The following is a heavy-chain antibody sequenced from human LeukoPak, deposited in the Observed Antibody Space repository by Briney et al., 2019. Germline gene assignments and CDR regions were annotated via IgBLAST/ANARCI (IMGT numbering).Heavy chain of an antibody. D-gene: IGHD6-13*01. Sequence: GPSLRLSCAASGFTVSSNYMSWVRQPPGKGLEWVSVIISGGSTNYAASGKGRLTNSRHNSTNTLYLQMNSMRAEDTAVYYCARGEEASRIAAAGDYYGMDVWGQGTTVTVSS. CDR3: ARGEEASRIAAAGDYYGMDV. CDR1: GFTVSSNY. J-gene: IGHJ6*02. CDR2: IISGGST. V-gene: IGHV3-53*04.